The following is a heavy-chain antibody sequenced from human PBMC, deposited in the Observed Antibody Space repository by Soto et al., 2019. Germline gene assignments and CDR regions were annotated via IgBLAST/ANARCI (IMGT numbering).Heavy chain of an antibody. CDR3: ARVGGDEFGDSRGFGY. D-gene: IGHD4-17*01. Sequence: QVQLQESGPGLVKPSETLSLTCTVSGGSIRDYFWTWIRQPPGKGLEWIGYIYYSGRTNYHPSFKNRVSISVNTSKNHFSLQLRSVTAADTAVYYCARVGGDEFGDSRGFGYWRQGTLGTVSS. CDR2: IYYSGRT. J-gene: IGHJ4*02. V-gene: IGHV4-59*01. CDR1: GGSIRDYF.